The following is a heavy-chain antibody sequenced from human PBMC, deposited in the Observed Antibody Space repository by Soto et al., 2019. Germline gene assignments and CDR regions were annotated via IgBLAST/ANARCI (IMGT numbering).Heavy chain of an antibody. D-gene: IGHD2-15*01. CDR3: ARDLGTYPGSYFDY. V-gene: IGHV3-33*07. J-gene: IGHJ4*02. CDR1: GFTFRSYG. Sequence: QTGGSLRLSCAASGFTFRSYGMFWVRQAPGKGLEWVALIWYDGSKRYYVDSVRGRFTISRDDSKSTLYLQMNSLRTEDTAVYHCARDLGTYPGSYFDYWGQGTLVTVSS. CDR2: IWYDGSKR.